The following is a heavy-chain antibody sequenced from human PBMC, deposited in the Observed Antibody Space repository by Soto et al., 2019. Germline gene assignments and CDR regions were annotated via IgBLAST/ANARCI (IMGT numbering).Heavy chain of an antibody. J-gene: IGHJ4*02. D-gene: IGHD6-19*01. CDR3: AKARRGFAGGWEYFDY. Sequence: EVHLLESGGGLVQPGGSLRLSCAASGFTFAGYSTMSWVRQAPGKGLVWVSSISGRGTSTYYADSVKGRFTISRDNSTHTLYPQMNTLRAEDTAFYYCAKARRGFAGGWEYFDYWGQGALVTVSS. CDR2: ISGRGTST. V-gene: IGHV3-23*01. CDR1: GFTFAGYST.